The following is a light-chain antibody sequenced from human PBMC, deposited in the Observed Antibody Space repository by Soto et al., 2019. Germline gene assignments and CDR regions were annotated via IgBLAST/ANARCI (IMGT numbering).Light chain of an antibody. CDR1: QSVGRDY. CDR2: NAS. Sequence: EIVLTQSPATLPLSPGERATLSCRASQSVGRDYLAWYQQKPGQAPRLVIYNASNRASGIPDRFSGSGSGTDFTLTISRLEPEDFAVYYCQQRSNWPRAFGQGTRLEIK. J-gene: IGKJ5*01. V-gene: IGKV3D-20*02. CDR3: QQRSNWPRA.